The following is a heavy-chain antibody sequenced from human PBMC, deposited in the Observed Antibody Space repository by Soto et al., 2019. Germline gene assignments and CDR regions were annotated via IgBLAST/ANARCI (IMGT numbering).Heavy chain of an antibody. CDR1: GFTFSSYW. D-gene: IGHD3-10*01. Sequence: GGSLRLSCAASGFTFSSYWMSWVRQAPGKGLEWVANIKQDGSEKYYVDSVEGRFTISRDNAKNSLYLQMNSLRAEDTAVYYCARDPSVRGVIIGYYFDYWGQGTLVTVSS. V-gene: IGHV3-7*05. CDR2: IKQDGSEK. CDR3: ARDPSVRGVIIGYYFDY. J-gene: IGHJ4*02.